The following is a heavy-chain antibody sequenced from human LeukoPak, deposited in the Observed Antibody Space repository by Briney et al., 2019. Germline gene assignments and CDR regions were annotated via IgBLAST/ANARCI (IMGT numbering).Heavy chain of an antibody. V-gene: IGHV3-74*01. Sequence: GGSLRLSCFASGFSFSIYWMHWVRQAPGKGLVWVSRITSDGSTTNYADSVEGRFTISRDNAKNSLYLQMNSLRGEDTAVYYCATGGVHYYDTSADYWGQGTLVTVSS. CDR2: ITSDGSTT. CDR3: ATGGVHYYDTSADY. J-gene: IGHJ4*02. D-gene: IGHD3-22*01. CDR1: GFSFSIYW.